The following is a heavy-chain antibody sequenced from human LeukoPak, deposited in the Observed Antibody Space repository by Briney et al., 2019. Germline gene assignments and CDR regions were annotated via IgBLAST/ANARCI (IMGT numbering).Heavy chain of an antibody. CDR1: GGSVSSDY. V-gene: IGHV4-4*07. D-gene: IGHD4-17*01. CDR3: ARDMDYGDYVQDAFDI. J-gene: IGHJ3*02. CDR2: IYTSGST. Sequence: SETLSLTCTVSGGSVSSDYWSWIRQPAGKGLEWIGRIYTSGSTNYNPSLKSRVTMSVDTSKNQFSLKLSSVTAADTAVYYCARDMDYGDYVQDAFDIWGQGTMVTVSS.